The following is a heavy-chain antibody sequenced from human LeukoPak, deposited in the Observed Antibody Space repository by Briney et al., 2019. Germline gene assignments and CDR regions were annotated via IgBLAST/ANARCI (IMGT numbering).Heavy chain of an antibody. V-gene: IGHV3-23*01. CDR3: AKEGRPPNSYYMDV. CDR1: GFTFSTNA. CDR2: ISVSGGST. Sequence: GGSLRLSCAASGFTFSTNAMSWVRQAPGKGLEWVSGISVSGGSTYYADSVKGRFTISRDNSKNTLYVQMNSLRAEDTAVYYCAKEGRPPNSYYMDVWGKGATVTVSS. J-gene: IGHJ6*03.